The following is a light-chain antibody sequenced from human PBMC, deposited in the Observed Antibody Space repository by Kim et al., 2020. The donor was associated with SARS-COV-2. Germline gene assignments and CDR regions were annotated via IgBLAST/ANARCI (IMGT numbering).Light chain of an antibody. CDR3: QQSHSTPYT. J-gene: IGKJ2*01. V-gene: IGKV1-39*01. CDR2: GRF. Sequence: YSFGRESVTINCRANWRNRNYLNLVQKGTGEATKGLSYGRFRLQNGVPSRFSGGGSGTDFILNISSLQPGDTAIYYCQQSHSTPYTFGQGTNREIK. CDR1: WRNRNY.